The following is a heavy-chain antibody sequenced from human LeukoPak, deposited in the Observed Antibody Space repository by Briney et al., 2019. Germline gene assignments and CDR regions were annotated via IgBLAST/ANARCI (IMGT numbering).Heavy chain of an antibody. CDR1: GFTFSSYA. D-gene: IGHD6-13*01. J-gene: IGHJ3*02. Sequence: GGSLRLSCAASGFTFSSYAMSWVRQAPGKGLEWVSAISGSGGSTYYADSVKGRLTISRVNSKNTLYMQMTSRRADDTAVYYCAKELLEVGYSSSWYFRRGGSCDISGQRTIVTVSS. CDR2: ISGSGGST. CDR3: AKELLEVGYSSSWYFRRGGSCDI. V-gene: IGHV3-23*01.